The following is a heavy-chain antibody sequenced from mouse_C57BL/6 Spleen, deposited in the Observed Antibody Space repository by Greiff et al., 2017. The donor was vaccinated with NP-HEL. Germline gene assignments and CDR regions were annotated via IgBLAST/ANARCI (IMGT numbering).Heavy chain of an antibody. CDR1: GYTFTSYW. J-gene: IGHJ3*01. CDR3: ARSVYYGYDGAWFAY. Sequence: VQLQQPGAELVKPGASVKMSCKASGYTFTSYWITWVKQRPGQGLEWIGDIYPGSGSTNYNEKFKSKATLTVDTSSSTAYMQLSSLTSEDSAVYYCARSVYYGYDGAWFAYWGQGTLVTVSA. V-gene: IGHV1-55*01. D-gene: IGHD2-2*01. CDR2: IYPGSGST.